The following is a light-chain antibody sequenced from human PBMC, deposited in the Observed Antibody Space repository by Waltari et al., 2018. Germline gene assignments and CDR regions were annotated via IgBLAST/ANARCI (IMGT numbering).Light chain of an antibody. CDR1: VLAKKY. Sequence: SYELTQPSSVSVSPGQTARITCSGDVLAKKYARWFRQKPDQATVLVIYKDSERPSGIPERFSGSSSGTTVTLTISGAQVEDEAYYYCYSEADNHRVFGGGTQLSVL. J-gene: IGLJ3*02. CDR2: KDS. V-gene: IGLV3-27*01. CDR3: YSEADNHRV.